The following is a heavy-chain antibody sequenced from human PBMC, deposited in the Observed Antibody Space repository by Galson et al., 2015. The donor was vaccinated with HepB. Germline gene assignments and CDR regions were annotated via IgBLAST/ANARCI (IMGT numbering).Heavy chain of an antibody. Sequence: SLRLSCAASGFTFSSYAMSWVRQAPGKGLEWVSAISGRGGSTYYADSVKGRFTISRDNSKNTLYLQMNSLRAEDTAVYYCAGDIGDCSSTTCLDYWGQGTLVTVSS. J-gene: IGHJ4*02. CDR2: ISGRGGST. CDR3: AGDIGDCSSTTCLDY. D-gene: IGHD2-2*01. CDR1: GFTFSSYA. V-gene: IGHV3-23*01.